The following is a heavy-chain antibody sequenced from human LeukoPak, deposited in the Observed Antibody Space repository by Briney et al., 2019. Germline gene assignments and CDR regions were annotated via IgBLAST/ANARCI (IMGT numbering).Heavy chain of an antibody. CDR3: ARGKMASGGFDY. J-gene: IGHJ4*02. D-gene: IGHD6-19*01. CDR2: ISTSISTI. Sequence: GGSLRLSCAASGFTFSTYSMNWVRQAPGKGLEWVSHISTSISTIFYADSVKGRFTISRDNAKNSLYLQMNSLRAEDTAVYYCARGKMASGGFDYWGQGTLHTVSS. V-gene: IGHV3-48*01. CDR1: GFTFSTYS.